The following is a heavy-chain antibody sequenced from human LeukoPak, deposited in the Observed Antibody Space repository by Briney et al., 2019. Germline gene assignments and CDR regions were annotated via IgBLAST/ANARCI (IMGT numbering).Heavy chain of an antibody. J-gene: IGHJ5*02. CDR3: ARGGTAKSYDSGSYYIGWFDP. CDR1: GYTFTSYG. Sequence: ASVKVSCKASGYTFTSYGISWVRQAPGQGLEWMGWVSAYNGNTNYAQKLQGRVAMTRNTSISTAYMELSSLRSEDTAVYYCARGGTAKSYDSGSYYIGWFDPWGQGTLVTVSS. V-gene: IGHV1-18*01. CDR2: VSAYNGNT. D-gene: IGHD3-10*01.